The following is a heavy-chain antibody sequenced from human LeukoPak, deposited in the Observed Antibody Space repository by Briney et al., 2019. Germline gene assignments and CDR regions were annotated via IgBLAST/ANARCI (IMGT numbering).Heavy chain of an antibody. V-gene: IGHV4-59*01. CDR2: IYYSGST. CDR3: ARGSIVGATMLDY. Sequence: SETLSLTCTVSGGSISSYYWSWIRQPPGKGLEWIGYIYYSGSTNYNPSLKSRVTISVDTSKNQFSLKLSSVTAADTAVYYCARGSIVGATMLDYRGQGTLATVSS. D-gene: IGHD1-26*01. J-gene: IGHJ4*02. CDR1: GGSISSYY.